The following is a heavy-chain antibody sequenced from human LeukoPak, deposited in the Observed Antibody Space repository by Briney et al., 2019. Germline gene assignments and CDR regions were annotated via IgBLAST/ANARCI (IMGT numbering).Heavy chain of an antibody. J-gene: IGHJ4*02. V-gene: IGHV4-59*01. D-gene: IGHD2-2*01. CDR1: GGSISSYY. Sequence: SETLSLTCSVSGGSISSYYWSWIRQPPGKGLEGIGYIYYSGSTNYNPSLKSRVTISVDTSKNQFSLKLSSVTAADTAVYYCAGGYCSSTSCYVDYWGQGTLVTVSS. CDR3: AGGYCSSTSCYVDY. CDR2: IYYSGST.